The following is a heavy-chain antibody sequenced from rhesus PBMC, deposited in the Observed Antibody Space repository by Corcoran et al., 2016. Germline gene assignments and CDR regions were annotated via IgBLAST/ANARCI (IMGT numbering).Heavy chain of an antibody. D-gene: IGHD3-28*01. Sequence: QVQLQESGPGLVKPSETLSLTCAVSGASITNNYCSWIRPSPGKGLDWIGRIYGTSGSTRYNSSLTSRVTISRDTSKNQFSLKLYSVTAADTAVYYCAMYDTMTALDYWGQGLLVTVTS. CDR1: GASITNNY. CDR3: AMYDTMTALDY. V-gene: IGHV4-147*01. J-gene: IGHJ4*01. CDR2: IYGTSGST.